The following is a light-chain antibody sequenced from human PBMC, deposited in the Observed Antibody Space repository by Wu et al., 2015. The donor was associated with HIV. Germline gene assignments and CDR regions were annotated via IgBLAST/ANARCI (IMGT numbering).Light chain of an antibody. CDR3: QQYASSPIT. CDR1: QSITHNY. J-gene: IGKJ5*01. V-gene: IGKV3-20*01. Sequence: EIVLHQSPGTLSLSVGDRVALSCRASQSITHNYLAWYQQRPGQAPRLLIHETSNRATGISDRFVGSGSGTEFTLTINRLEPEDFAIYFCQQYASSPITFGPGTRLEIK. CDR2: ETS.